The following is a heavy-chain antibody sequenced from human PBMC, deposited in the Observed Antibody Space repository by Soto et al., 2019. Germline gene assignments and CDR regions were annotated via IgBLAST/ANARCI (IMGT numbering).Heavy chain of an antibody. CDR1: GASITGSFF. V-gene: IGHV4-4*07. Sequence: SETLSLTCTVSGASITGSFFWSWIRQPAGKGLEWIGRFSLSGTTNYNPSLRSRVTMSADVSKNQFSLRLTSVTAADTALYYCARGMTPPGAPAWYYFDSWGQGTLVTVS. CDR3: ARGMTPPGAPAWYYFDS. D-gene: IGHD2-8*02. J-gene: IGHJ4*02. CDR2: FSLSGTT.